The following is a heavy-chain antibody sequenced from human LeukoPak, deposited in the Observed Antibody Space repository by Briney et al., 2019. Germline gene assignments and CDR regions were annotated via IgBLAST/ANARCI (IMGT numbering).Heavy chain of an antibody. CDR2: ISRSASNI. CDR3: ARDPEGFGATYFDY. V-gene: IGHV3-21*01. CDR1: GFSFSSYN. D-gene: IGHD3-16*01. J-gene: IGHJ4*02. Sequence: GGSLRLSCVASGFSFSSYNMNWVRQAPRKGLEWVSSISRSASNIYYADSVKGRFTISRDNAKNSFYLQMNSLRAEDTAVFYCARDPEGFGATYFDYWGQGTLVTVSS.